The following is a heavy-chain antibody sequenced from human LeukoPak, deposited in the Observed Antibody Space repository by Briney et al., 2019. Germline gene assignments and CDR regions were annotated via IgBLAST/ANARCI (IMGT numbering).Heavy chain of an antibody. CDR2: ISSGSTV. CDR3: ARDHTVAGIVFDS. D-gene: IGHD6-19*01. Sequence: GGSLRLSCAAPGFTFSSYSMNWVRQAPGKGLEWVSYISSGSTVLYTDSVKGRFTMSRDNAKNLLYLQMNSLRAEDTAVYYCARDHTVAGIVFDSWGQGARVTVSS. V-gene: IGHV3-48*04. CDR1: GFTFSSYS. J-gene: IGHJ4*02.